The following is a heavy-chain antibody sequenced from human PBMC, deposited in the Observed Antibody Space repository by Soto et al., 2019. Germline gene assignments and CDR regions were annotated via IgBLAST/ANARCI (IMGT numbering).Heavy chain of an antibody. Sequence: GGSLRLSCAASGFTFRNYWMSWFRQAPGKGLEWVSYISSSGSTKDYADSVKGRFTISRDNAKKLAFLQMNSLRAEDTAVYYCATAASGYYFDNWGQGTLVTVST. J-gene: IGHJ4*02. CDR2: ISSSGSTK. V-gene: IGHV3-11*04. CDR3: ATAASGYYFDN. CDR1: GFTFRNYW. D-gene: IGHD3-22*01.